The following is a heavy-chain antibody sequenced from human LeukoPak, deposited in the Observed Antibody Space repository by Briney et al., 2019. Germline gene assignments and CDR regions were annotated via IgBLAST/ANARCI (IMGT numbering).Heavy chain of an antibody. CDR2: ISWNSGSI. CDR1: GFTFSGYD. D-gene: IGHD1-26*01. Sequence: GGSLRLSCTASGFTFSGYDMSWVRQAPGKGLEWVSGISWNSGSIGYADSVKGRFTISRDNAKNSLYLQMNSLRAEDTALYYCAKAPSSGSYVYYFDYWGQGTLVTVSS. CDR3: AKAPSSGSYVYYFDY. V-gene: IGHV3-9*01. J-gene: IGHJ4*02.